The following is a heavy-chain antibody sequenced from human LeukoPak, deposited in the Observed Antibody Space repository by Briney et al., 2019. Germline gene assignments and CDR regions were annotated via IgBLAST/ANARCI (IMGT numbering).Heavy chain of an antibody. V-gene: IGHV3-21*01. Sequence: GGSLRLSCAASGFTFSSYSMSWVRQAPGKGLEWVSPISGSSRYIYYADSVKGRFTISRDNAKNSLFLQMNSLRAEDTAVYYCARVTTSGWYPWGQGTLVTVSS. J-gene: IGHJ5*02. CDR1: GFTFSSYS. CDR3: ARVTTSGWYP. CDR2: ISGSSRYI. D-gene: IGHD6-19*01.